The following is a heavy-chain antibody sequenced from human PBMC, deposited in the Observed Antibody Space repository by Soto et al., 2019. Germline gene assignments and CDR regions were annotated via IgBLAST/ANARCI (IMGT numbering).Heavy chain of an antibody. Sequence: PSETLSLTCTVSGGSISSYYWSWIRQPPGKGLEWIGYIYYSGSTNYNPSLKSRVTISVDTSKNQFSLKLSSVTAADTAVYYCARGHYDILTGYWFDPWGQGTLVTVSS. CDR1: GGSISSYY. CDR3: ARGHYDILTGYWFDP. D-gene: IGHD3-9*01. V-gene: IGHV4-59*01. J-gene: IGHJ5*02. CDR2: IYYSGST.